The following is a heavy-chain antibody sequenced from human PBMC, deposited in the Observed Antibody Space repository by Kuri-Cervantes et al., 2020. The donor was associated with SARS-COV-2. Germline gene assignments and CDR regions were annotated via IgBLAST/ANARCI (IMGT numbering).Heavy chain of an antibody. CDR3: VRDGDHWNFDY. D-gene: IGHD1-1*01. V-gene: IGHV3-74*01. CDR2: INPDGSYT. J-gene: IGHJ4*02. CDR1: GFTFSGHW. Sequence: GGSLRLSCAASGFTFSGHWIHWVRQAPGKRLVWVSRINPDGSYTNNADSVMGRFTLSRDNAKNMLFLQMNSLRAEDTAVYYCVRDGDHWNFDYWGQGTLVTVSS.